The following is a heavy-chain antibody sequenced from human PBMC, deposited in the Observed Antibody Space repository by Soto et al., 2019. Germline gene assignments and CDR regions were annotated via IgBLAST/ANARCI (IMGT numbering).Heavy chain of an antibody. CDR3: ARAGVLFLEWLYPNELYTADFDI. CDR2: LKQAGGGK. CDR1: GVTFRIYG. Sequence: PVCSRRLGGAASGVTFRIYGMTWCLKTPGKGRKGGAKLKQAGGGKYSVDSVTGRFTISRDNAKNSLYMQMNSLRAEDTDVYYCARAGVLFLEWLYPNELYTADFDIWGQGTMVTVSS. J-gene: IGHJ3*02. D-gene: IGHD3-3*01. V-gene: IGHV3-7*01.